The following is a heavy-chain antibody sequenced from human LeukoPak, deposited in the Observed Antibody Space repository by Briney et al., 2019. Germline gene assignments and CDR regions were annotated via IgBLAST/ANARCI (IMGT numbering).Heavy chain of an antibody. J-gene: IGHJ5*02. CDR2: FDPEDGEA. V-gene: IGHV1-24*01. D-gene: IGHD2/OR15-2a*01. CDR3: ATDFLGFDP. Sequence: LEWMGGFDPEDGEAIYVQKFQGRVTMTEDTSTDTVYMELSSLRSEDTAVYYCATDFLGFDPWGQGTLVTVSS.